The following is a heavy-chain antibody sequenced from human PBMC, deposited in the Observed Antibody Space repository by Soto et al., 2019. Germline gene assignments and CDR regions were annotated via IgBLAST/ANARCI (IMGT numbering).Heavy chain of an antibody. Sequence: LSLTCTVSGGSTSSYYWSWIRQPPGKGLEWIGYIYYSGSTNYNPSLKSRVTISVDTSKNQFSLKLSSVTAADTAVYYCARRWGRTFDYWGQGTLVTVSS. V-gene: IGHV4-59*08. CDR1: GGSTSSYY. CDR3: ARRWGRTFDY. D-gene: IGHD7-27*01. CDR2: IYYSGST. J-gene: IGHJ4*02.